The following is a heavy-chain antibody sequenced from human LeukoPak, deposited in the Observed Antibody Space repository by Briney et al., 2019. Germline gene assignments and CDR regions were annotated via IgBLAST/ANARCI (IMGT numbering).Heavy chain of an antibody. Sequence: PSETLSLTCTVSGASISGTAYYWGWVRQPPRKGLEWIGNIYYSGSIYYNASLQSRVTISIDTSKNQFSLRLSSVTAADTAMYFCAKSGGYGLIDYWGQGTLVTVSS. V-gene: IGHV4-39*01. CDR2: IYYSGSI. J-gene: IGHJ4*02. CDR3: AKSGGYGLIDY. CDR1: GASISGTAYY. D-gene: IGHD1-26*01.